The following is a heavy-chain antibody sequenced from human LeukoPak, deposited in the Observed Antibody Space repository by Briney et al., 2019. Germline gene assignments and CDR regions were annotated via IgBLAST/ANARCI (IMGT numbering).Heavy chain of an antibody. CDR2: IYYSGST. Sequence: PSETLSLTCTVSGGSISSYYWSWIRQPPGKGLEWIGYIYYSGSTNYNPSLKSRVTMSVDTSKNQFSLKLSSVTAADTAVYYCARGSRGDDAFDIWGQGTMVTVSS. D-gene: IGHD3-10*01. J-gene: IGHJ3*02. V-gene: IGHV4-59*12. CDR3: ARGSRGDDAFDI. CDR1: GGSISSYY.